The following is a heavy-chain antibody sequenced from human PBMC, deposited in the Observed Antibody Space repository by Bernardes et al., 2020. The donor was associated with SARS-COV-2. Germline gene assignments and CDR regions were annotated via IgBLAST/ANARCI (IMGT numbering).Heavy chain of an antibody. CDR3: ARAQSYYDLLRGYSMYSWFDP. V-gene: IGHV4-59*01. D-gene: IGHD3-3*01. CDR1: GDSIRSSF. Sequence: SETLSLTCTVSGDSIRSSFWNWIRQPPGMGLEWIGNMYSSGSTDNNPSLKSRVTMSIDTSKNQFSLKLTSVTAADTAVYYCARAQSYYDLLRGYSMYSWFDPWGQGTLVTVSP. J-gene: IGHJ5*02. CDR2: MYSSGST.